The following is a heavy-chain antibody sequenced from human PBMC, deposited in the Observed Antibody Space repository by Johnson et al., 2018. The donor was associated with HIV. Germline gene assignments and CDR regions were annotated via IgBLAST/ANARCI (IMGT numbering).Heavy chain of an antibody. CDR1: GFPFDDYA. Sequence: VQLVESGGGLVQLGGSLRLPCAASGFPFDDYALHWVRQAPGKGLEWVSGISWNSGSIGDADSVKGRFTISRDNAKNSLYLQMNSLRAEDTAVYYCARPLLLWFGETYDAFDIWGQGTMVTVSS. CDR2: ISWNSGSI. V-gene: IGHV3-9*01. CDR3: ARPLLLWFGETYDAFDI. J-gene: IGHJ3*02. D-gene: IGHD3-10*01.